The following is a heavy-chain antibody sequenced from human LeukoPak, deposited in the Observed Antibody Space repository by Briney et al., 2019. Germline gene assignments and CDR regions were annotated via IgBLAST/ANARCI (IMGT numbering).Heavy chain of an antibody. CDR3: ARDSDPRGWYVPYYYYYGMDV. CDR1: GFTSSSYW. V-gene: IGHV3-7*01. D-gene: IGHD6-19*01. Sequence: PGGSLRLSCAASGFTSSSYWMSWVRQAPGKGLEWVANIKQDGSEKYYVDSVKGRFTISRDNAKNSLYLQMNSLRAEDTAVYYCARDSDPRGWYVPYYYYYGMDVWGQGTTVTVSS. CDR2: IKQDGSEK. J-gene: IGHJ6*02.